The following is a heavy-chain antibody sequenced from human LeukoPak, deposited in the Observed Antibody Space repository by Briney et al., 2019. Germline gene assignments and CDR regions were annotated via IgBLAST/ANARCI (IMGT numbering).Heavy chain of an antibody. D-gene: IGHD3-10*01. CDR2: MNPNSGNT. CDR3: ERDRRILFWVGDLGGTFDS. CDR1: GYTFTSYD. Sequence: ASVKVSCKASGYTFTSYDINWVRQATGQGLEWMGWMNPNSGNTGYAQKFQGRVTMTTDMSTSTAYMVLRSLRTDDTAIYYCERDRRILFWVGDLGGTFDSWGQGTLVTVSS. J-gene: IGHJ5*01. V-gene: IGHV1-8*01.